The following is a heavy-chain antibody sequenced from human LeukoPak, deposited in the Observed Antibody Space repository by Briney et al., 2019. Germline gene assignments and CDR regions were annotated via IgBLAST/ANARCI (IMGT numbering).Heavy chain of an antibody. CDR1: GFTFSDYY. V-gene: IGHV3-11*01. CDR2: ISSSGSTI. D-gene: IGHD6-13*01. Sequence: PGGSLRLSCAASGFTFSDYYMSWIRQAPGKGLEWVSYISSSGSTIYYADSVKGRFTISRDNAKNSPYLQMNSLRSEDTAVYYCARVEVAAGPLNNYYYYYYGMDVWGKGTTVTVSS. J-gene: IGHJ6*04. CDR3: ARVEVAAGPLNNYYYYYYGMDV.